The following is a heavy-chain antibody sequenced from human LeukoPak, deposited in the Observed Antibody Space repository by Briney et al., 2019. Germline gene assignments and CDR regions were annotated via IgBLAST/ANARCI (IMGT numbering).Heavy chain of an antibody. CDR1: GFTFSIYS. J-gene: IGHJ4*02. V-gene: IGHV3-21*01. CDR3: ARDSGGYSSPCPYY. Sequence: GGSLRLSCAASGFTFSIYSMIWVRQAPGKGLEWVSSISSSSTHIYYSDSMKGRFTISRDNAKNSLYLQMNSLRAEDTAVYYCARDSGGYSSPCPYYWGQGTLVTVSS. D-gene: IGHD5-18*01. CDR2: ISSSSTHI.